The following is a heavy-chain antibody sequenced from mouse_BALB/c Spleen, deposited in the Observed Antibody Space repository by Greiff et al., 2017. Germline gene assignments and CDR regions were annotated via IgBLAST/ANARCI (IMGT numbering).Heavy chain of an antibody. Sequence: QVQLQQPGAELVKPGASVKLSCKASGYTFTSYWMHWVKLRPGQGFEWIGEINPSNGGTNYNEKFKRKATLTVDKSSSTAYMQLSSLTSEDSAVYYCARSSVTTVVATDAMDYWGQGTSVTVSS. CDR2: INPSNGGT. CDR1: GYTFTSYW. D-gene: IGHD1-1*01. V-gene: IGHV1S81*02. CDR3: ARSSVTTVVATDAMDY. J-gene: IGHJ4*01.